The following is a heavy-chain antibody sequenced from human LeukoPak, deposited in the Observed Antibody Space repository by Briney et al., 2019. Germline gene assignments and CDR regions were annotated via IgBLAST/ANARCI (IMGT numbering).Heavy chain of an antibody. V-gene: IGHV1-2*02. J-gene: IGHJ4*02. CDR2: INPNSGGT. CDR3: ARDASSNYYDSSGYDY. Sequence: ASVKVSCKASGYTFTSYYMHWVRQAPGQGLEWMGWINPNSGGTNYAQKFQGRVTMTRDTSISTAYMELSRLRSDDTAVYYCARDASSNYYDSSGYDYWGQGTMVTVSS. D-gene: IGHD3-22*01. CDR1: GYTFTSYY.